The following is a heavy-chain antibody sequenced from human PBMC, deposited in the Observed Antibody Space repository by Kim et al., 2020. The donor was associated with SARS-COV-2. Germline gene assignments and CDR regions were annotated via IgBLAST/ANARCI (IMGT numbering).Heavy chain of an antibody. CDR3: ARLGSRRDGYNLYYYYGMDV. D-gene: IGHD5-12*01. V-gene: IGHV4-61*07. Sequence: RVTISVDTSKNQFSLKLSSVTAADTAVYYCARLGSRRDGYNLYYYYGMDVWGQGTTVTVSS. J-gene: IGHJ6*02.